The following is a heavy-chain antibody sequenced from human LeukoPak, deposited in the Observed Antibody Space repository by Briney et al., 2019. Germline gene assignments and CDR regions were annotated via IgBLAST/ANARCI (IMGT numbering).Heavy chain of an antibody. CDR1: GASISSSY. CDR2: IKYSGNT. D-gene: IGHD3-22*01. J-gene: IGHJ3*02. V-gene: IGHV4-59*01. Sequence: SETLSLTCAVSGASISSSYWSWIRQPPGKGLEWIGYIKYSGNTKYNPSLESRVTISVDASNNQFSLRLSSVTAADTAFYYCARGYYDSRGYSNTFDIWGQGTLVTVSS. CDR3: ARGYYDSRGYSNTFDI.